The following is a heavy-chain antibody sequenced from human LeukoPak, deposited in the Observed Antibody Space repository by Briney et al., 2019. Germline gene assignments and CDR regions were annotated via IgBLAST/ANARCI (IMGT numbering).Heavy chain of an antibody. V-gene: IGHV4-59*12. CDR3: ARVIAARSYYYYYMDV. J-gene: IGHJ6*03. CDR1: GGSINSYY. D-gene: IGHD6-6*01. Sequence: SETLSLTCTVSGGSINSYYCSWIRQPPGKGLEWIGFIYYNGSTNYNPSLKSRVTISVDTSKNQFSLKLSSVTAADTAVYYCARVIAARSYYYYYMDVWGKGTTVTVSS. CDR2: IYYNGST.